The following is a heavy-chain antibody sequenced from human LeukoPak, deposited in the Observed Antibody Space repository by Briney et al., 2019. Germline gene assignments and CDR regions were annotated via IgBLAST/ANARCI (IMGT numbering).Heavy chain of an antibody. CDR2: IRYDGSTK. D-gene: IGHD2-8*01. J-gene: IGHJ6*03. V-gene: IGHV3-30*02. CDR1: GFIFSNFG. CDR3: ARESVLVDYYYYYMDV. Sequence: GGSLRLSGAASGFIFSNFGIHWVRQAPGKGLEWVAFIRYDGSTKYYADSVKGRFTISRDNSKNTLYLQMNSMRAEDTAVSYCARESVLVDYYYYYMDVWGKGTTVTVSS.